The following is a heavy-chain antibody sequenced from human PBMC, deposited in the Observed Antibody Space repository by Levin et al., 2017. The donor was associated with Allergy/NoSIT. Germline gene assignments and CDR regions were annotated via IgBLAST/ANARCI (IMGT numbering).Heavy chain of an antibody. Sequence: GGSLRLSCAASGFIFSSYSMNWVRQAPGKGLEWVSYISSSSSTIYYADSVKGRFTISRDNAKDSLYLQMNSLRDEDTAVYYCARNLGDGRFPGDYWGKGTLVTVSS. CDR1: GFIFSSYS. CDR3: ARNLGDGRFPGDY. D-gene: IGHD5-24*01. J-gene: IGHJ4*02. V-gene: IGHV3-48*02. CDR2: ISSSSSTI.